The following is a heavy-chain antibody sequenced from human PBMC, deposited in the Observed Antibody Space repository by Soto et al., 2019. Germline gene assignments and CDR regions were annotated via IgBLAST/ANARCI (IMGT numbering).Heavy chain of an antibody. D-gene: IGHD6-19*01. V-gene: IGHV4-59*11. Sequence: SEALCLNCTVTSGSISTHHLSWIRQPPGKGLGWIGYIYYSGSTSYNPSLKSRVTISVDTTKNQFSLRLTSVTAADTAVYYCASDRSSGWDQGYGMDAWGQGTTVTVSS. CDR1: SGSISTHH. J-gene: IGHJ6*02. CDR2: IYYSGST. CDR3: ASDRSSGWDQGYGMDA.